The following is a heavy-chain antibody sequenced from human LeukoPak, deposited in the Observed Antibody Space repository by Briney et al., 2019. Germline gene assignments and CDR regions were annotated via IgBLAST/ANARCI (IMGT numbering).Heavy chain of an antibody. CDR2: INPNSGGT. Sequence: GASVKVSCKASGYTFTGYYMHWVPQAPGQGLEWMGWINPNSGGTNYAQKFQGRVTMTRDTSISTAYMEVSRLRSDDTAVYYCARAPGGYAFDIWGQGTMVTVSS. CDR3: ARAPGGYAFDI. V-gene: IGHV1-2*02. J-gene: IGHJ3*02. CDR1: GYTFTGYY.